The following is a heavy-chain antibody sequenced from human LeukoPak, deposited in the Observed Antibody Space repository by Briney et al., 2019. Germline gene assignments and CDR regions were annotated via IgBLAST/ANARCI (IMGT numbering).Heavy chain of an antibody. V-gene: IGHV3-30-3*01. J-gene: IGHJ2*01. Sequence: GGSLRLSCAASGFTFSSYAMHWVRQAPGKGLEWVAVISYDGSNKYYADSVKGRFTISRDNSKNTLYLQMNSLRAEDTAVYYCARDQQQQLVLDRYFDLWGRGTLVTVSS. CDR3: ARDQQQQLVLDRYFDL. D-gene: IGHD6-13*01. CDR2: ISYDGSNK. CDR1: GFTFSSYA.